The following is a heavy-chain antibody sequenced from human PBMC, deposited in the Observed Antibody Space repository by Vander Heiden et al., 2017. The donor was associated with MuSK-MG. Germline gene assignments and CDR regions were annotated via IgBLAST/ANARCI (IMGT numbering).Heavy chain of an antibody. CDR3: ARGQSVGGPNWFDP. J-gene: IGHJ5*02. D-gene: IGHD2-2*01. V-gene: IGHV3-23*01. CDR2: ISGSGENT. Sequence: EVQVLESGGDLVQPGGSLRRPCAASGFTFSSFGMNWIRQAPGKQREWVSAISGSGENTYYADSVKGRVTISRDNSRNTLYLQMNRLRAEDTALYYCARGQSVGGPNWFDPWGQGTLVTVSS. CDR1: GFTFSSFG.